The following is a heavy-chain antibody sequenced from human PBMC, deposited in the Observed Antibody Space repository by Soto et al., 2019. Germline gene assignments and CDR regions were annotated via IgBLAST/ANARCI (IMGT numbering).Heavy chain of an antibody. V-gene: IGHV4-39*01. CDR2: IYYSGST. D-gene: IGHD5-12*01. CDR3: ASQRSGYNRLHEHYYYYGMDV. Sequence: SETLSLTCTVSGGSISSSSYYWGWIRQPPGKGLEWIGSIYYSGSTYYNPSLKSRVTISVDTSKNQFSLKLSSVTAADTAVYYCASQRSGYNRLHEHYYYYGMDVWGQGTTVTVSS. J-gene: IGHJ6*02. CDR1: GGSISSSSYY.